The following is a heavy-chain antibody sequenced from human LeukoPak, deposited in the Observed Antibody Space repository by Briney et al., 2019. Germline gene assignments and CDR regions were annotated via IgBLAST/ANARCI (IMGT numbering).Heavy chain of an antibody. CDR3: ERLNFGDDY. V-gene: IGHV3-66*01. CDR1: GFTFNSYA. Sequence: GGSLRVSCAAAGFTFNSYAMSWVRQAPGKGLEWVSLIYGSTSADYADSVKGRFTISRDTSMNTVYLQMNSLRAEDTAVYYCERLNFGDDYWGQGTLVTVSS. J-gene: IGHJ4*02. D-gene: IGHD4-17*01. CDR2: IYGSTSA.